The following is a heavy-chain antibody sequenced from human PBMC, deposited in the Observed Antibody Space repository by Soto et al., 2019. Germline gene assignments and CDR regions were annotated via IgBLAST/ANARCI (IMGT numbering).Heavy chain of an antibody. CDR2: IVVGSGNT. D-gene: IGHD2-15*01. CDR3: AAERSVHCSGGSCYSNYYYYMDV. Sequence: SVKVSCKASGFTFTSSAMQWVRQARGQRLEWIGWIVVGSGNTNYAQKFQERVTITRDMSTSTAYMELSSLRSEDTAVYYCAAERSVHCSGGSCYSNYYYYMDVWGKGTTVTVSS. CDR1: GFTFTSSA. J-gene: IGHJ6*03. V-gene: IGHV1-58*02.